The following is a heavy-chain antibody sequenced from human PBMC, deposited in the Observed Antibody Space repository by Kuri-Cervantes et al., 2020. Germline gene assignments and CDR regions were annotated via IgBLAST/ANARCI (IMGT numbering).Heavy chain of an antibody. CDR3: ARARYRTTDFDY. J-gene: IGHJ4*02. Sequence: ASVKVSCKASGYTFTSYYMHWVRQAPGQGLEWMGIINPSGGSTSYAQKFQGRVTITRDTSASTAYMELSSLRSEDTAVYYCARARYRTTDFDYWGQGTLVAVSS. V-gene: IGHV1-46*01. CDR2: INPSGGST. CDR1: GYTFTSYY. D-gene: IGHD1-1*01.